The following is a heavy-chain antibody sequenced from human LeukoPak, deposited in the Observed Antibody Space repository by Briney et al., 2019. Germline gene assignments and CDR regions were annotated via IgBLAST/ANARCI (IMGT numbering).Heavy chain of an antibody. CDR3: AREQITMVRGVPFDY. CDR1: GFTFSSYS. Sequence: PGGSLRLSCAASGFTFSSYSMNWVRQAPGKGLEWVSSISSSSSYIYSADSLKGRFTISRDNAKNSLYLQMNSLRAEDTAVYYCAREQITMVRGVPFDYWGQGTLVTVSS. CDR2: ISSSSSYI. V-gene: IGHV3-21*01. J-gene: IGHJ4*02. D-gene: IGHD3-10*01.